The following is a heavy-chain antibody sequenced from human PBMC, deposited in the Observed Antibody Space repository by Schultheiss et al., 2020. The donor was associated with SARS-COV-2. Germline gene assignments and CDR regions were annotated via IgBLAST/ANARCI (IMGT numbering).Heavy chain of an antibody. CDR3: ARESYDPYCGGDCFIAFDY. CDR1: GGSISSYY. J-gene: IGHJ4*02. Sequence: SETLSLTCTVSGGSISSYYWTWIRQPPGKGLEWIGYIYYSGSTNYNPSLKNRVTISVDTSKNQFSLKLSSVTAADTAVYYCARESYDPYCGGDCFIAFDYWGQGTLVTVSS. D-gene: IGHD2-21*02. V-gene: IGHV4-59*01. CDR2: IYYSGST.